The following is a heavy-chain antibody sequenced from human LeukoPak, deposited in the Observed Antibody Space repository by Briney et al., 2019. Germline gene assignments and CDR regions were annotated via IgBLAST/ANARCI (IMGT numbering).Heavy chain of an antibody. CDR2: IYHSGST. D-gene: IGHD3-22*01. Sequence: PSETLSLTCTVSGYSISSGYYWGWIRQPPGKGLEWIGSIYHSGSTYYNPSLKSRVTISVDTSKNQFSLKLSSVTAADTAVYYCAGGEEEEHYYDSSGYYPYYFDYWGQGTLVTVSS. CDR1: GYSISSGYY. CDR3: AGGEEEEHYYDSSGYYPYYFDY. V-gene: IGHV4-38-2*02. J-gene: IGHJ4*02.